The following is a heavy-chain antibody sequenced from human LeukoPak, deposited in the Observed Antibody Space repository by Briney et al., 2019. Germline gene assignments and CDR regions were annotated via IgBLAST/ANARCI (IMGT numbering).Heavy chain of an antibody. Sequence: GGSLRLSCAASGFTFSSYGMHWVRQAPGKGLEWVAVISYDGSNKYYADSVKGRFTISRDNSKNTLYLQMNSLRTEDTAVYFCAKGRSGSYYLEDAFDIWGQGTVVTVSS. D-gene: IGHD1-26*01. J-gene: IGHJ3*02. CDR1: GFTFSSYG. V-gene: IGHV3-30*18. CDR3: AKGRSGSYYLEDAFDI. CDR2: ISYDGSNK.